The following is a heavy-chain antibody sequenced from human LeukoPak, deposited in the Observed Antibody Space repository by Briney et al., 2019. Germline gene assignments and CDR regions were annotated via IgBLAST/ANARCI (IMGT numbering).Heavy chain of an antibody. Sequence: GGSLRLSCEASGFTFSSHAMSWVRQAPGKGLEWVAAISGSGGKTYYADSVRGRFTNSRDNSGNTMYLQMDSLRDEDTAVYYCAREIKIVVARSWFDPWGQRAPVIVSS. V-gene: IGHV3-23*01. D-gene: IGHD3-22*01. CDR1: GFTFSSHA. J-gene: IGHJ5*02. CDR3: AREIKIVVARSWFDP. CDR2: ISGSGGKT.